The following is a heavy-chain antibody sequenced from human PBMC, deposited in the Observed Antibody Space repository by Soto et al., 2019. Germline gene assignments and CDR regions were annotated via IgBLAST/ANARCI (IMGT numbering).Heavy chain of an antibody. Sequence: PSETLSLTCTVTRESISRRIYDCFFIREPPGKGLEWIGSIYYSGSTYNNPSLRGRVSMSIDTSKDQFSLKLKSVTAADTALYFCARQRTSVVTQAYFDVWGPGSLVTVSS. D-gene: IGHD2-21*02. CDR3: ARQRTSVVTQAYFDV. CDR2: IYYSGST. V-gene: IGHV4-39*01. CDR1: RESISRRIYD. J-gene: IGHJ4*02.